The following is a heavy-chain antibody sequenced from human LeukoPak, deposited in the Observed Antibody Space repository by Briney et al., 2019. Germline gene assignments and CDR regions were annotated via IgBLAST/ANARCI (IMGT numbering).Heavy chain of an antibody. CDR1: GFTFSSYA. V-gene: IGHV3-23*01. D-gene: IGHD2-2*01. J-gene: IGHJ4*02. Sequence: GGSLRISCAASGFTFSSYAMSWVRQAPGKGLEWVSAISGSGGSTYYADSVKGRFTISRDNSKNTLYLQMNSLRAEDTAVYYCANRGYCSSTSCLLDYWGQGTLVTVSS. CDR3: ANRGYCSSTSCLLDY. CDR2: ISGSGGST.